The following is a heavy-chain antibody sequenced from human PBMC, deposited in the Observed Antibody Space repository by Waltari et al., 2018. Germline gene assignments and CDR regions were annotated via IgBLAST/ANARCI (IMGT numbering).Heavy chain of an antibody. CDR2: VSNSGDT. Sequence: QVQLQESGPGLLKPSETLSLTCTVSGGSVTIASAYWSWIRQPPGKGLEWIGYVSNSGDTNYKPSLRGRVTISLDTSRNQFSLKVSSVTAADTAMYYCARGSDAYKTAYWGQGTLVTVSS. CDR1: GGSVTIASAY. D-gene: IGHD1-1*01. J-gene: IGHJ4*02. V-gene: IGHV4-61*01. CDR3: ARGSDAYKTAY.